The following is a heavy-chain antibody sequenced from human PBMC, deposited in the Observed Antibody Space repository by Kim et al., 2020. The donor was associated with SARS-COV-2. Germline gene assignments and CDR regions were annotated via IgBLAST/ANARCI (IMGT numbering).Heavy chain of an antibody. D-gene: IGHD5-18*01. CDR2: IYYSGST. CDR3: ARDSQGSYGFFDY. J-gene: IGHJ4*02. Sequence: SETLSLTCTVSGGSISSGGYYWSWIRQHPGKGLEWIGYIYYSGSTYYNPSLKSRVTISVDTSKNQFSLKLSSVTAADTAVYYCARDSQGSYGFFDYWGQGTLVTVSS. CDR1: GGSISSGGYY. V-gene: IGHV4-31*03.